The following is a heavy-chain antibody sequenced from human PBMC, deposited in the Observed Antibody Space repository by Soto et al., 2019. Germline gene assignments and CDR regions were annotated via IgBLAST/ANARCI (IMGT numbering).Heavy chain of an antibody. Sequence: QVQLVPSGAEVKKPGSSVKVSCTASGGTFSSYPISWVRQAPGQGLEWMGRIIPILDITDYAQRFQGRVTITADKSTSTAYMELSSLSSDDTAVYYCARPTSTGTTSGYYFDYWGQGTLVTVSS. CDR2: IIPILDIT. J-gene: IGHJ4*02. V-gene: IGHV1-69*02. CDR3: ARPTSTGTTSGYYFDY. CDR1: GGTFSSYP. D-gene: IGHD1-7*01.